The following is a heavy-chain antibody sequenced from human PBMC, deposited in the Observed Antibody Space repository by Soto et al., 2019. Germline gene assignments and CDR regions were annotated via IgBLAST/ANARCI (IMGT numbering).Heavy chain of an antibody. CDR3: AKDIVVVVAAIDY. V-gene: IGHV3-23*01. CDR2: ISGSGGST. Sequence: EVQLLESGGGWVQPGGSLRLSCAASGFTFSSYAMSWVRQAPGKGLEWVSAISGSGGSTYYADSVKGRFTISRDNSKNTLYLQMNSLRAEDTAVYYCAKDIVVVVAAIDYWGQGTLVTVSS. D-gene: IGHD2-15*01. CDR1: GFTFSSYA. J-gene: IGHJ4*02.